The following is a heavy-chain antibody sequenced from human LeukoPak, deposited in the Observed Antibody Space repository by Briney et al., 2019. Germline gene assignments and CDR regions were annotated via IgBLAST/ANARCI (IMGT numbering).Heavy chain of an antibody. CDR1: GFTFSNAW. Sequence: GGSLRLSCAASGFTFSNAWMNWVRQAPGKGLEWVGRIKSKTDGGTTDYAAPVKGRFTILRDDSKHTLYLQVNSLKTEDTGVYYCTTGNWGSFSYWGQGTLVTVSS. CDR3: TTGNWGSFSY. V-gene: IGHV3-15*01. J-gene: IGHJ4*02. D-gene: IGHD7-27*01. CDR2: IKSKTDGGTT.